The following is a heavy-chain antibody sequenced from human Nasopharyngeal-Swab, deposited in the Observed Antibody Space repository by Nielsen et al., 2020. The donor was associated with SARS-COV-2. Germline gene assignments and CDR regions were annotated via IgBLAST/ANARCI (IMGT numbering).Heavy chain of an antibody. D-gene: IGHD2-15*01. CDR3: ARQEGENCSGGSCYYYYGMDV. Sequence: ESLKISCTVSGGSISSYYWSWIRQPPGKGLEWIGYIYYSGSTNYNPSLKSRVTISVDTSKNQFSLKLSSVTAADTAVYYCARQEGENCSGGSCYYYYGMDVWSQGTTVTVSS. J-gene: IGHJ6*02. CDR1: GGSISSYY. CDR2: IYYSGST. V-gene: IGHV4-59*08.